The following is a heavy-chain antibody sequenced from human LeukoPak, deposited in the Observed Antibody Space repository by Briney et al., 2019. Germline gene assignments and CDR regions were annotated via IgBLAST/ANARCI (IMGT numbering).Heavy chain of an antibody. CDR1: GFTFSSFW. Sequence: PGGSLRLSCAASGFTFSSFWMHWVRQAPGKGLVWVSRINSDGFSITYADSVEGRFTISRDNAKNTLYLQMNSLRVEDTAVYFCASDGGDADWGQGTLVTVSS. CDR2: INSDGFSI. CDR3: ASDGGDAD. D-gene: IGHD2-21*02. V-gene: IGHV3-74*01. J-gene: IGHJ4*02.